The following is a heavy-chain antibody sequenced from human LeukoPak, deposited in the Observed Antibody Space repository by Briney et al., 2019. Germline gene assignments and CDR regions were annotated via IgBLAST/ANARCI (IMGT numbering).Heavy chain of an antibody. CDR2: IYHPGST. V-gene: IGHV4-59*01. CDR1: GASINSYY. Sequence: SETLSLTCSVSGASINSYYWSWIRQPPGRALEWIGYIYHPGSTNYNSSFRSRVTISVDTSKNQVSLRLSSVTAADTAVYYCARGGYYYDSRNYPSFGGLNFAYWGQGSLVTVSS. J-gene: IGHJ4*02. D-gene: IGHD3-22*01. CDR3: ARGGYYYDSRNYPSFGGLNFAY.